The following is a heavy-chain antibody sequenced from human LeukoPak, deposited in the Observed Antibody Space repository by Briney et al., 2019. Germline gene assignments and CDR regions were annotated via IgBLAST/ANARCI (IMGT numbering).Heavy chain of an antibody. J-gene: IGHJ6*03. V-gene: IGHV4-59*01. CDR1: GRSISSYY. Sequence: NPSETLSLTCTVSGRSISSYYWSWIRQPPGKGLEWLGHLYYSGSTNYNPSLKSRVTISVDTSKNQFSLKLSSVTAADTAVYYCARVPYFDWLGLYYYYYMDVWGKGTTVTVSS. CDR3: ARVPYFDWLGLYYYYYMDV. CDR2: LYYSGST. D-gene: IGHD3-9*01.